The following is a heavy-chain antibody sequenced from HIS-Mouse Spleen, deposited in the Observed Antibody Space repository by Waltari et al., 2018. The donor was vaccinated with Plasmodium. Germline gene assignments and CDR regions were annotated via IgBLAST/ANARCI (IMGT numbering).Heavy chain of an antibody. J-gene: IGHJ2*01. CDR3: AREDILTGYYNDYWYFDL. CDR2: MSSSSSYI. D-gene: IGHD3-9*01. V-gene: IGHV3-21*01. Sequence: EVQLVESGGGLVKPGGSLTLSCEASGFTFTSSSMNCVRQGPGKGLEWVSSMSSSSSYIYYADSVKGRFTISRDNAKNSLYLQRNSLRAEDTAVYYCAREDILTGYYNDYWYFDLWGRGTLVTVSS. CDR1: GFTFTSSS.